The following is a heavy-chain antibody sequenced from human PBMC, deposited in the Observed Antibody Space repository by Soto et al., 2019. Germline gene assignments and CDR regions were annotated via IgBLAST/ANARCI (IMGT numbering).Heavy chain of an antibody. V-gene: IGHV4-34*01. CDR2: INHSGST. CDR1: GGSFSGYY. CDR3: ARGKHDILTGYFSAEYYYYMDV. Sequence: QVQLQQWGAGLLKPSETLSLTCAVYGGSFSGYYWSWIRQPPGKGLEWIGEINHSGSTNYNPSRKSRVTISVDTSKNQFSLKLSSVTAADTAVYYCARGKHDILTGYFSAEYYYYMDVWGKGTTVTVSS. J-gene: IGHJ6*03. D-gene: IGHD3-9*01.